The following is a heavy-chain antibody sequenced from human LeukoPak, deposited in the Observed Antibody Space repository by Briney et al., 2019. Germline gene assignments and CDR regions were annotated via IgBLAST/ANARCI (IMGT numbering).Heavy chain of an antibody. CDR1: GFTFSDSA. J-gene: IGHJ4*02. CDR3: ARDIELSC. D-gene: IGHD1-26*01. V-gene: IGHV3-23*01. CDR2: ISASGGNS. Sequence: GGSLRLSCEASGFTFSDSAMSWVRQASGRGLEWVSLISASGGNSYYTDSVKGRFTVSRDSSKNTLHLQMNSLRAEDTAVYYCARDIELSCWGQGTLVTVSS.